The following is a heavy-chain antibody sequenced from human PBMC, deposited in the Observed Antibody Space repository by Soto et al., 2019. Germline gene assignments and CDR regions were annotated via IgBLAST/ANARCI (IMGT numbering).Heavy chain of an antibody. CDR2: INHSGST. CDR1: GGSFSGYY. Sequence: SETLSLTCAVYGGSFSGYYWSWIRQPPGKGLEWIGEINHSGSTNYNPSLKSRVTISVDTSKNQFSLKLSSVTAADTAVYYCARGRGASLSYYDFWSGYSYYYYYMDVWGKGTTVT. CDR3: ARGRGASLSYYDFWSGYSYYYYYMDV. D-gene: IGHD3-3*01. J-gene: IGHJ6*03. V-gene: IGHV4-34*01.